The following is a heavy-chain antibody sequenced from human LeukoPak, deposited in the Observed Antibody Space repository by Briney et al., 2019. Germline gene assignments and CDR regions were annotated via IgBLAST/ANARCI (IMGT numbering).Heavy chain of an antibody. CDR3: ARDPTSSWETAFDI. CDR2: ISSGTSYI. V-gene: IGHV3-21*01. J-gene: IGHJ3*02. CDR1: GFTFNTYT. D-gene: IGHD1-26*01. Sequence: PGGSLRLSCAASGFTFNTYTMDWVRQAPGKGLEWVSSISSGTSYIYYAYSVKGRFTISRDNAKNSLYLQMNSLRAEDTAVYYCARDPTSSWETAFDIWGQGTMVTVSS.